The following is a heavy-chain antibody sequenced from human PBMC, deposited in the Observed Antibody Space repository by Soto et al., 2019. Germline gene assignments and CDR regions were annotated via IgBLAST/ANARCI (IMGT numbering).Heavy chain of an antibody. CDR2: IYYSGST. Sequence: SETLSLTCTVSGGSISSYYWSWIRQPPGKGLEWIGYIYYSGSTNYNPSLKSRVTISVDTSKNQFSLKLSSVTAADTAVYYCASTARPFGVVTPYYFDYWGQGTLVTVSS. CDR3: ASTARPFGVVTPYYFDY. CDR1: GGSISSYY. D-gene: IGHD3-3*01. J-gene: IGHJ4*02. V-gene: IGHV4-59*08.